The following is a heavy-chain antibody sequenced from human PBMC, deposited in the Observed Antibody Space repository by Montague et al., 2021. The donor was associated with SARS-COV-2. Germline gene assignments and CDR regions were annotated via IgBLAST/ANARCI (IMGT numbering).Heavy chain of an antibody. V-gene: IGHV3-9*01. CDR3: AKSDSSSPYFDY. CDR2: ISWNSGSI. D-gene: IGHD6-6*01. Sequence: SLRLSCAASGFTFGDYAMHWVRQAPGKGLEWVSGISWNSGSIGYADPVKGRFTISRDNAKNSLYLQMNSLRAEDTALYYCAKSDSSSPYFDYWGQGTLVTVSS. CDR1: GFTFGDYA. J-gene: IGHJ4*02.